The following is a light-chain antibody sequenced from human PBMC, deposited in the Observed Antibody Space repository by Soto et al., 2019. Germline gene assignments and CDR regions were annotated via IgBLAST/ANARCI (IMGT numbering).Light chain of an antibody. CDR2: GAS. Sequence: EILLTQSPVTLSVSPGERSTLACRASQSVXSNFAWYQQKPGQAPRFLTDGASTRATGSPDRLSGSGSGTDFTLTITRLEPEDGSAYYCQQRSKGPRTFGGGTKVDI. CDR3: QQRSKGPRT. J-gene: IGKJ4*01. V-gene: IGKV3-15*01. CDR1: QSVXSN.